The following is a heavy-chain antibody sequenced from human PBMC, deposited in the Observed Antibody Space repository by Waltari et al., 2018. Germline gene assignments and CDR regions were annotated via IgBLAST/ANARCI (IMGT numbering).Heavy chain of an antibody. Sequence: EVQLVESGGGWVQPGGSLRLSCKASGFLFSNYEMNWVRQAPGKGLGWVSYISMSGKTTHNVDAVKGRFSISRDNGKNSLYLQMNSLRVEDTAVYFCATDHVRGWYPFENWGQGTLVTVSS. CDR3: ATDHVRGWYPFEN. V-gene: IGHV3-48*03. CDR1: GFLFSNYE. CDR2: ISMSGKTT. D-gene: IGHD6-19*01. J-gene: IGHJ4*02.